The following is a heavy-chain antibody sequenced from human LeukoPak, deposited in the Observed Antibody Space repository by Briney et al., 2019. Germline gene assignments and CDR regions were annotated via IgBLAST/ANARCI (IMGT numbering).Heavy chain of an antibody. J-gene: IGHJ4*02. D-gene: IGHD6-13*01. CDR1: GGSISSGDYY. V-gene: IGHV4-30-4*01. CDR3: AKDPAAQSSSWYVVY. Sequence: SQTLSLTCTVSGGSISSGDYYWSWIRQPPGKGLEWIGYIYYSGSTYYNPSLKSRVTISVDTSKNQFSLKLSSVTAADTAVYYCAKDPAAQSSSWYVVYWGQGTLVTVSS. CDR2: IYYSGST.